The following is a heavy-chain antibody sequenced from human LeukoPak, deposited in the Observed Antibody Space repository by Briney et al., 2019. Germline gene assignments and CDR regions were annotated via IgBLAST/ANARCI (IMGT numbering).Heavy chain of an antibody. J-gene: IGHJ6*03. Sequence: GGSLRLSCAASGFTFHDHGMSWVRQAPGKGLEWVSSLSWNGGETRYADSVKGRFTISRDNAKNSLYLQMNSLRAEDTALYYRARRAYPYYYYVDVWGKGATVTVSS. V-gene: IGHV3-20*04. D-gene: IGHD3-16*01. CDR2: LSWNGGET. CDR1: GFTFHDHG. CDR3: ARRAYPYYYYVDV.